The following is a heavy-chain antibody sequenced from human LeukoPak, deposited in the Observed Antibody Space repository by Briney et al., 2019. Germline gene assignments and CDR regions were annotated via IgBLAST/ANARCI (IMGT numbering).Heavy chain of an antibody. CDR3: ARVSDSSGYYPPYWYFDL. CDR1: GYTFTSYY. CDR2: INPSGGST. D-gene: IGHD3-22*01. Sequence: ASVKVSCKASGYTFTSYYMHWVRQAPGQGLEWMGIINPSGGSTTYAQMFQGRVTMTTDTSTSTAYMELRSLRSDDTAVYYCARVSDSSGYYPPYWYFDLWGRGTLVTVSS. J-gene: IGHJ2*01. V-gene: IGHV1-46*01.